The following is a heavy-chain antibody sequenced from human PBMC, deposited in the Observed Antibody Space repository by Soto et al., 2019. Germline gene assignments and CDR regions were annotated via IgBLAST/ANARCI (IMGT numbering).Heavy chain of an antibody. D-gene: IGHD5-18*01. CDR3: AHRRTAIFDY. V-gene: IGHV2-5*02. J-gene: IGHJ4*02. Sequence: QITLKESGPTLVKPTQTLTLTCTFSGFSLSTNGVGVGWIRQPPGKALEWLGIIYWDDDERYSPSLKSRLIITKDTAKNQVVLTMTNMDPVDTATYFCAHRRTAIFDYRGQGILVTVS. CDR2: IYWDDDE. CDR1: GFSLSTNGVG.